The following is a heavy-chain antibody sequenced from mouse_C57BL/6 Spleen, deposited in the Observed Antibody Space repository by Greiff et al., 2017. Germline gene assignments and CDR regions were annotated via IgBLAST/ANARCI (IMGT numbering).Heavy chain of an antibody. Sequence: VQLQQSGPELVKPGASVKISCKASGYSFTDYNMNWVKQSNGKSLEWIGVINPNYGTTIYNQKFKGKATLTVDQSSSTTYMQLNSLTSKDSAVYYCAREYGYGNYFDYWGQGTTLTVSS. D-gene: IGHD2-10*02. CDR2: INPNYGTT. CDR3: AREYGYGNYFDY. V-gene: IGHV1-39*01. J-gene: IGHJ2*01. CDR1: GYSFTDYN.